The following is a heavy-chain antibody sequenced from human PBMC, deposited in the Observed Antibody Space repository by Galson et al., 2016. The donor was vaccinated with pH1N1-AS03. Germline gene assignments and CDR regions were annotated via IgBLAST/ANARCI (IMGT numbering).Heavy chain of an antibody. CDR1: GYSISSGFH. V-gene: IGHV4-38-2*01. Sequence: SETLSLTCAVSGYSISSGFHWAWVRQPPSKGLEWIGTISHSGNTNYNPSLKSRVTMSVDTSKNQFSLKLSSVTAADAAVYYCARFSGSYQFDYWGQGTLVTVSS. CDR2: ISHSGNT. CDR3: ARFSGSYQFDY. J-gene: IGHJ4*02. D-gene: IGHD1-26*01.